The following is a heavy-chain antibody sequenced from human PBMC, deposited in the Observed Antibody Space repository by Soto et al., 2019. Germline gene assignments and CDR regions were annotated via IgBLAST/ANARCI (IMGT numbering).Heavy chain of an antibody. V-gene: IGHV3-23*01. D-gene: IGHD3-3*01. CDR2: ISGSDGTT. CDR3: AKAVPFQSVYYWGRHYFAT. CDR1: GFPFSSYG. Sequence: PGGSLRLSCAASGFPFSSYGMNWVRQAPGKGLEWVSAISGSDGTTHYADSVRGRFTISRDNSNNTVFLQMNSLRVEDTGLYYWAKAVPFQSVYYWGRHYFATGGQEARFTVPS. J-gene: IGHJ5*02.